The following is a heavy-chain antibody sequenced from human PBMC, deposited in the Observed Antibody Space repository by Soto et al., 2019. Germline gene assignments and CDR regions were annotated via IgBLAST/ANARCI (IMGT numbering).Heavy chain of an antibody. Sequence: QVQLVQSGAEVKKPGASVKVSCKASGYTFTSYGISWVRQAPGQGLEWMVWISAYNGNTNYAQKLQGRVTMTTDTSTSTAYMELRSLRSDDTAVYYCARAPLDYDFWSGSYTDYYGMDVWGQGTTVTVS. CDR2: ISAYNGNT. J-gene: IGHJ6*02. V-gene: IGHV1-18*04. D-gene: IGHD3-3*01. CDR3: ARAPLDYDFWSGSYTDYYGMDV. CDR1: GYTFTSYG.